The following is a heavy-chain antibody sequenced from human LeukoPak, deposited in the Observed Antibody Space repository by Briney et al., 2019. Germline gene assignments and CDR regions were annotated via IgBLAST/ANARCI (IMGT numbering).Heavy chain of an antibody. CDR1: GGSISSSNW. V-gene: IGHV4-4*02. J-gene: IGHJ4*02. CDR2: IYHSGST. D-gene: IGHD6-13*01. Sequence: SETLSLTCAVSGGSISSSNWWSGVRPPPGKGLEWIGEIYHSGSTNYNPSLKSRVTISVDKSKNQFSLKLSSVTAADTAVYYCARARGLAAAGTLNYWGQGTLVTVSS. CDR3: ARARGLAAAGTLNY.